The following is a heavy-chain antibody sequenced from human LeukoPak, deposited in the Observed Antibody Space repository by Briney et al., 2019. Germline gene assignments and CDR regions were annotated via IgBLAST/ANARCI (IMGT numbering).Heavy chain of an antibody. CDR1: GFSFSTYW. D-gene: IGHD5-24*01. Sequence: PGGSLRLSCEASGFSFSTYWMGWVRQAPGKGLERAANIKEDGSDKNYVDSVRGRFTISRDNAKNSLYLQMNSLRVEDTAVYYCARDGWRAINYWGQGTLVTVS. V-gene: IGHV3-7*01. J-gene: IGHJ4*02. CDR3: ARDGWRAINY. CDR2: IKEDGSDK.